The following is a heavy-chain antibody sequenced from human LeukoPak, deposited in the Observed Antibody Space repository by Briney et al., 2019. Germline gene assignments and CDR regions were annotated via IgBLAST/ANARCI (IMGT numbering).Heavy chain of an antibody. J-gene: IGHJ5*02. CDR1: GGSISSSSYY. CDR2: IYYSGST. Sequence: SETLSLTCTVSGGSISSSSYYWGWIRQPPGKGLEWIGSIYYSGSTNYNPSLKSRVTISVDTSKNQFSLKLSSVTAADTAVYYCARSDRDVWSGYWWFDPWGQGTLVAVSS. D-gene: IGHD3-3*01. CDR3: ARSDRDVWSGYWWFDP. V-gene: IGHV4-39*07.